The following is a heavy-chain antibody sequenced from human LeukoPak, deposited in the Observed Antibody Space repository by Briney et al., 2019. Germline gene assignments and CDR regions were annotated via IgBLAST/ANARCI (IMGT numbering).Heavy chain of an antibody. V-gene: IGHV5-51*01. CDR1: GYSFTSYW. D-gene: IGHD6-13*01. J-gene: IGHJ4*02. Sequence: GESLKISCKGSGYSFTSYWIGWVRQLPGKGLEGMGIIYPGDSDTRYSPSFQGQVTISADKSISTAYLQWSSLKASDTAMYYCARSAGTRSVRGPTDYWGQGTLVTVSS. CDR2: IYPGDSDT. CDR3: ARSAGTRSVRGPTDY.